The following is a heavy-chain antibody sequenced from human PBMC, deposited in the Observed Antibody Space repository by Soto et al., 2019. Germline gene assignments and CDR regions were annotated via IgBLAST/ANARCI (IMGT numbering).Heavy chain of an antibody. Sequence: GGSLRLSCAASGFTFNIYGMHWVRQAPDKGLEWVALISYDGSNQYYADSVKGRFTISRDNTKNTLFLQMNSLRADDTAVYYCAKDQASGQGSFDSWGQGTLVTSPQ. CDR2: ISYDGSNQ. V-gene: IGHV3-30*18. CDR1: GFTFNIYG. CDR3: AKDQASGQGSFDS. J-gene: IGHJ4*02.